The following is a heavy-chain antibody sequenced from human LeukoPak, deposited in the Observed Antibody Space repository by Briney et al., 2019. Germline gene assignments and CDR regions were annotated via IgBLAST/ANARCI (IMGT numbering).Heavy chain of an antibody. J-gene: IGHJ4*02. Sequence: SETLSLICNVSGDSISSYYWSWIRQPAGKGLEWIGRIYTSGSTACDPSLRSRVTMSLDTSKNQFSLKLTSVTAADTALYYCARDTVGSTSFDFWGQASNLSVSS. V-gene: IGHV4-4*07. CDR3: ARDTVGSTSFDF. CDR2: IYTSGST. CDR1: GDSISSYY. D-gene: IGHD1-26*01.